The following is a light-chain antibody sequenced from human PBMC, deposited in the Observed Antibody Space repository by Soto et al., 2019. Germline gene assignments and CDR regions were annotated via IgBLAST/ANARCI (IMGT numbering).Light chain of an antibody. CDR3: QQFQTYV. CDR1: QTISSW. V-gene: IGKV1-5*03. Sequence: DIQMTQSPSTLSGSVGDRVTITCRASQTISSWLAWYQQKPGKAPKLLIYKASRLERWVPSRFSGGGSGTEFTLNISSLQPDDFASYYCQQFQTYVFGQGTKVDIK. J-gene: IGKJ1*01. CDR2: KAS.